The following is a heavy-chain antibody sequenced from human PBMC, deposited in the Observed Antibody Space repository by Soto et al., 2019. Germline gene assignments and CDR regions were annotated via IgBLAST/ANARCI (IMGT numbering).Heavy chain of an antibody. CDR3: ARVPVRGGWPRDAFEI. D-gene: IGHD3-10*01. CDR1: GYTFTSYG. Sequence: ASVKVSCKASGYTFTSYGISWVRQAPGQGLEWMGWISAYNGNTNYAQKLQGRVTMTTDTSTSTAYMELRSLRSDDTAVYYCARVPVRGGWPRDAFEIWGQGTMVTVSS. CDR2: ISAYNGNT. J-gene: IGHJ3*02. V-gene: IGHV1-18*01.